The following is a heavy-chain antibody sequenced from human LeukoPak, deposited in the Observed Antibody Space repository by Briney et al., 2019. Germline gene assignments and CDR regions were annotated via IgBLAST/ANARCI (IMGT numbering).Heavy chain of an antibody. J-gene: IGHJ4*02. CDR2: ISYDGSNK. V-gene: IGHV3-30*04. CDR3: ARAPTVIAATYYFDY. Sequence: GGSLRLSCAASGFTFSSYAMHWVRQAPGKGLEWVAVISYDGSNKYYADSVKGRFTISRDNAKNTLYLQMNSLRAEDTAVYYCARAPTVIAATYYFDYWGQGTLVTVSS. CDR1: GFTFSSYA. D-gene: IGHD6-6*01.